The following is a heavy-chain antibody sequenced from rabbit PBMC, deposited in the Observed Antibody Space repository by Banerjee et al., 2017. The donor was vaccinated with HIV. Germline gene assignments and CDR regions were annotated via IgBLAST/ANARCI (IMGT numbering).Heavy chain of an antibody. V-gene: IGHV1S45*01. J-gene: IGHJ4*01. D-gene: IGHD6-1*01. CDR3: ARATSTGDGYVGYFNL. CDR1: GFTLSSSDY. Sequence: QEQLVESGGGLVQPEGSLTLTCKASGFTLSSSDYMCWVRQAPGKGLEWIGCIVAGSSGTTYYASWAKGRFTISKTSSTTVTLQMTSLTAADTATYFCARATSTGDGYVGYFNLWGPGTLVTVS. CDR2: IVAGSSGTT.